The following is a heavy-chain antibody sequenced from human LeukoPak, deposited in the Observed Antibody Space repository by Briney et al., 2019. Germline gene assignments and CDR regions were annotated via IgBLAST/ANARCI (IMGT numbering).Heavy chain of an antibody. D-gene: IGHD3-10*01. Sequence: GSLRLSCAAAGFTFSSYGMHWVRQAPGKGLEGVAFIRYDGSNKYYPDSVKGRFTISRDNSKNTLYLQMNSLRAEDTAVYYCAKGVWFGSAYLDAFDIWGQGTMVTVSS. CDR2: IRYDGSNK. J-gene: IGHJ3*02. V-gene: IGHV3-30*02. CDR1: GFTFSSYG. CDR3: AKGVWFGSAYLDAFDI.